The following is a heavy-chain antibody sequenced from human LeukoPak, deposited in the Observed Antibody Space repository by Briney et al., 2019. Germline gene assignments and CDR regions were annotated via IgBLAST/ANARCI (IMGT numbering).Heavy chain of an antibody. D-gene: IGHD1-14*01. V-gene: IGHV3-7*03. CDR3: ARAGVYNNNRYWFDS. Sequence: PGGSLRLSCAASGFTSNNYYMGWVRQAPGKGLEWVANIRQDGGDRNYVDSVKGRLTISRDNVKNLMFLQMNSLRVEDTAVYYCARAGVYNNNRYWFDSWGLGTLVTVSS. CDR1: GFTSNNYY. J-gene: IGHJ5*01. CDR2: IRQDGGDR.